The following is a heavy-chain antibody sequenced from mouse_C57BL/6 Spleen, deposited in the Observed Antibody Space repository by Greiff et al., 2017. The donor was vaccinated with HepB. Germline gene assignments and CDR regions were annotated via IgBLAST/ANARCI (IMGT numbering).Heavy chain of an antibody. J-gene: IGHJ2*01. CDR2: ISYDGSN. CDR1: GYSITSGYY. D-gene: IGHD1-1*01. CDR3: ARDLGYYGSIDY. V-gene: IGHV3-6*01. Sequence: EVKLQESGPGLVKPSQSLSLTCSVTGYSITSGYYWNWIRQFPGNKLEWMGYISYDGSNNYNPSLKNRISITRDTSKNQFFLKLNSVTTEDTATYYCARDLGYYGSIDYWGQGTTLTVSS.